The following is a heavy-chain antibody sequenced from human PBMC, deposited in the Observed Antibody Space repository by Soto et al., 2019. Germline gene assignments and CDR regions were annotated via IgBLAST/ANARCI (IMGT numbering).Heavy chain of an antibody. D-gene: IGHD1-26*01. V-gene: IGHV3-21*01. CDR3: TRDEGGSYDNWFHP. CDR2: ISSGSAYI. J-gene: IGHJ5*02. CDR1: TFSSYS. Sequence: EVQLVESGGGLVKPGESLRLSCTFTFSSYSLNWVRQAPGKWLEWVSSISSGSAYIKYADSVKGRFTISRDNANNLLYLQMRSLRVDDSAVYYCTRDEGGSYDNWFHPCGQGTLVTVS.